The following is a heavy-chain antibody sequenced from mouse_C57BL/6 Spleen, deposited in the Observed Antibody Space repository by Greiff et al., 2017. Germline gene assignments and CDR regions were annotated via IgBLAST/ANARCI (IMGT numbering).Heavy chain of an antibody. Sequence: QVQLQQPGPELVKPGASVKLSCKASGYTFTSYWMHWVRQRPGQGLEWIGNINPSNGGTNYNEKFKSKATLTVDKSSSTAYRQLSSLTSEDSAVYYCHKGGLVTTVVSQDYYAMDYWGQGTSVTVSA. CDR1: GYTFTSYW. J-gene: IGHJ4*01. V-gene: IGHV1-53*01. CDR2: INPSNGGT. CDR3: HKGGLVTTVVSQDYYAMDY. D-gene: IGHD1-1*01.